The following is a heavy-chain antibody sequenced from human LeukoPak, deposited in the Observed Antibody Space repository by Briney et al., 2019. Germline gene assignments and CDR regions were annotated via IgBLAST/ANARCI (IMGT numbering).Heavy chain of an antibody. V-gene: IGHV5-10-1*01. CDR1: GYSFTSYW. J-gene: IGHJ4*02. CDR2: IDPSDSYT. D-gene: IGHD1-26*01. Sequence: GESLKISCKGSGYSFTSYWISWVRQMPGKGQEWMGRIDPSDSYTNYSPSFQAHVTISADKSISTAYLQWSSLKASDTAMYYCARHAPGATDYWGQGTLVTVSS. CDR3: ARHAPGATDY.